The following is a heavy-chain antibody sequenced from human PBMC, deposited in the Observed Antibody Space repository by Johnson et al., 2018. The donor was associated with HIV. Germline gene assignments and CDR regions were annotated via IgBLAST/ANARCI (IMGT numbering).Heavy chain of an antibody. CDR1: GFTFSSYA. J-gene: IGHJ3*02. V-gene: IGHV3-30*04. CDR3: ASGEDYGGNYGAFDI. D-gene: IGHD4-23*01. Sequence: VQLVESGGGVVQPGRSLRLSCAASGFTFSSYAMHWVRQAPGKGLEWVAVISYDGSNKYYADSVKGRFTISRDNSKNTLYLQMNSLRAEDTAVYYCASGEDYGGNYGAFDIWGQGTMVNVSS. CDR2: ISYDGSNK.